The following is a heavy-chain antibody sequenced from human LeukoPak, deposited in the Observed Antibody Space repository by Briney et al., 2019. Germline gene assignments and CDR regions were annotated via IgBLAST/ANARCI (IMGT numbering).Heavy chain of an antibody. V-gene: IGHV3-23*01. D-gene: IGHD3-3*01. CDR1: GFTFSSYA. Sequence: GGSLRLSCAASGFTFSSYAMSWVRQAPGKGLEWVSAISGSGGSTYYADSVKGRFTISRDNSKNTLYLQMNSLRAEDTAVYYCAKRAFDHDFWSGYFDYWGQGTLVTVSS. CDR2: ISGSGGST. J-gene: IGHJ4*02. CDR3: AKRAFDHDFWSGYFDY.